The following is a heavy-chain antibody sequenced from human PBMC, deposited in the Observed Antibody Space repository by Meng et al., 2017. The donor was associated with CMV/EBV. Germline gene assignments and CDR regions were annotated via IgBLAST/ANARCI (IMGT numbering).Heavy chain of an antibody. CDR2: IDNSGSAI. Sequence: GGSLRLSCEGSGFIFRDYEMNWVRQAPGKGLEWISYIDNSGSAIYYVDSVKGRFTISRDNAKKSLYLQMNSLRAEDTAVYYCVRDLPRRYNILTGSPILGYYYGLDIWGQGTTVTVSS. CDR1: GFIFRDYE. CDR3: VRDLPRRYNILTGSPILGYYYGLDI. V-gene: IGHV3-48*03. J-gene: IGHJ6*02. D-gene: IGHD3-9*01.